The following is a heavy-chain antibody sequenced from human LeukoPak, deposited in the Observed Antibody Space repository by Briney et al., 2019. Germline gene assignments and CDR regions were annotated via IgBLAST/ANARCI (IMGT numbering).Heavy chain of an antibody. CDR3: ARRLAAAAGRWFDP. CDR1: GGSISSSSYY. V-gene: IGHV4-39*01. D-gene: IGHD6-13*01. Sequence: SETLSLTCTVSGGSISSSSYYWGWIRQPPGKGLERIGSIYYSGSTYYNPSLKSRVTISVDTSKNQFSLKLSSVTAADTAVYYCARRLAAAAGRWFDPWGQGTLVTVSS. J-gene: IGHJ5*02. CDR2: IYYSGST.